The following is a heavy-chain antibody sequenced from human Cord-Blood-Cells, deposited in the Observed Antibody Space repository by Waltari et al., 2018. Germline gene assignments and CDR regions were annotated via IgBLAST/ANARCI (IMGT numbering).Heavy chain of an antibody. CDR3: ARDLVELPHLDYSDYYGMDV. V-gene: IGHV1-69*06. Sequence: QVQLVQSGAEVKKPGSSVKVSCRASGGTFSSYAISWVRQAPGQGLAWMGGIITKFGKANYAQGLQSRVTITADKSTSTEYMGLSSLRSEEKDGEYCARDLVELPHLDYSDYYGMDVWGQGTTVTVSS. D-gene: IGHD3-3*01. J-gene: IGHJ6*02. CDR1: GGTFSSYA. CDR2: IITKFGKA.